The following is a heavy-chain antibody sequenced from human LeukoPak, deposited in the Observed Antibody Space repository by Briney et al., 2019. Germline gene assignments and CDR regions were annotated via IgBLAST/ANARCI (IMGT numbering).Heavy chain of an antibody. CDR1: GGSISSSSYY. Sequence: SETLSLTCTVSGGSISSSSYYWGWIRQPPGNGLEWIGSIYYSWSTYYNPSLKSRVTISVDTSKNQFSLKLSSVTAADTAVYYCAGQRLVFYFDYWGQGTLVTVSS. D-gene: IGHD6-25*01. CDR3: AGQRLVFYFDY. CDR2: IYYSWST. V-gene: IGHV4-39*01. J-gene: IGHJ4*02.